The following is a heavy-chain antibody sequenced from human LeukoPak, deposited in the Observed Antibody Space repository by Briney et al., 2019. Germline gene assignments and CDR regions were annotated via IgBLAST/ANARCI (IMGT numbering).Heavy chain of an antibody. V-gene: IGHV4-4*02. CDR2: IYHSGST. CDR3: ARRYCSSTSCYLDY. CDR1: GGSISSSNW. Sequence: SETLSLTCAVSGGSISSSNWWRWVRQPPGKGLEWIGEIYHSGSTNYNPSLKSRVTISVDKSKNQFSLKLSSVTAADTAVYYCARRYCSSTSCYLDYWGQGTLVTVSS. J-gene: IGHJ4*02. D-gene: IGHD2-2*01.